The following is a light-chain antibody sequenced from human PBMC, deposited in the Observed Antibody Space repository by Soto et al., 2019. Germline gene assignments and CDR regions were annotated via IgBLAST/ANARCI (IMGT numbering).Light chain of an antibody. V-gene: IGKV3-20*01. J-gene: IGKJ1*01. CDR3: QQYGSSPPWP. CDR1: QSVSSSY. Sequence: EIVLTQSPGTLSLSPGERATLSCRASQSVSSSYLAWYQQKPGQAPRLLIYGASSRATGIPDRFSGSGSGTDFTLTISRLEPEDFAAYYCQQYGSSPPWPFGQGTKVEIK. CDR2: GAS.